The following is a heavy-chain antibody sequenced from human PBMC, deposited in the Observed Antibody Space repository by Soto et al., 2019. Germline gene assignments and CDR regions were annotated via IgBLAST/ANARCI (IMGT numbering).Heavy chain of an antibody. J-gene: IGHJ4*02. CDR3: ARGYYYDSSGYHYFDY. V-gene: IGHV4-59*01. Sequence: SETLSLTCTVSGGSISSYYWSWIRQPPGKGLEWIGYIYYSGSTNYNPSLKSRVTISVDTSKNQFSLKLSSVTAADTAVYYCARGYYYDSSGYHYFDYWGQGTLVTVSS. D-gene: IGHD3-22*01. CDR1: GGSISSYY. CDR2: IYYSGST.